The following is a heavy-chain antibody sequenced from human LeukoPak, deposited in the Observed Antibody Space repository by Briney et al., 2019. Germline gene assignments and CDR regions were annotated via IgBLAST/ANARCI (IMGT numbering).Heavy chain of an antibody. J-gene: IGHJ4*02. Sequence: GGSLRLSCAASGFTFSNYGMHWVRQAPGKGLEWVAFIRYDGSNKYYADSVKGRFTISRDNSKNTLYLQMNSLRAEDTAVYYCAKDPRVAALAYYFDYWGQGTLVTVSS. CDR3: AKDPRVAALAYYFDY. V-gene: IGHV3-30*02. CDR2: IRYDGSNK. D-gene: IGHD2-15*01. CDR1: GFTFSNYG.